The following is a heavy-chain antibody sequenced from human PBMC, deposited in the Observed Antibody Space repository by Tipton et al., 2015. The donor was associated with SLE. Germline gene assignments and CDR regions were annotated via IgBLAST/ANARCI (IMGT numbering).Heavy chain of an antibody. CDR3: ATLHDFWSGYYRGYYYDMDV. CDR2: IYYTGST. J-gene: IGHJ6*02. V-gene: IGHV4-34*01. CDR1: GGSFSGYY. D-gene: IGHD3-3*01. Sequence: TLSLTCAVYGGSFSGYYWSWIRQPPGKGLEWIGYIYYTGSTNYNPSLKSRVTISVDTSKNQFSLKVRSVTAADTAVYYCATLHDFWSGYYRGYYYDMDVWGQGTTVTVSS.